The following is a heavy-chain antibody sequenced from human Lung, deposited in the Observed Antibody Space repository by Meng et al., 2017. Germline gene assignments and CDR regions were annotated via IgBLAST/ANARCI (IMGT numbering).Heavy chain of an antibody. D-gene: IGHD6-19*01. J-gene: IGHJ4*02. CDR2: IYHGGDT. CDR3: ASWIYSCGWQ. V-gene: IGHV4/OR15-8*02. Sequence: QVELEKSGPGLVKPSGPLSLTCVVSGGSISSIDWWSWVRQPPGKGLEWIGEIYHGGDTNYNPSLKSRVTIAIDRSKNQFSLKLSSVTAADTAVYYCASWIYSCGWQWGQGTLVTVFS. CDR1: GGSISSIDW.